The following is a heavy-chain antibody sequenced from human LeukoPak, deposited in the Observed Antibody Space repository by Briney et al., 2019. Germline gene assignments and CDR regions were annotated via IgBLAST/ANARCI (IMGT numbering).Heavy chain of an antibody. D-gene: IGHD3-9*01. V-gene: IGHV4-59*12. Sequence: PSETLSLTCTVSGGSISSYYWNWIRQPPGKGLEWIGYIYYSGTTNYNPSLRSRVSMSVDTSKNQFSLKLSSVTAADTAVYYCAGEIMTGYYMWFDPWGQGTLVTASS. CDR2: IYYSGTT. CDR3: AGEIMTGYYMWFDP. CDR1: GGSISSYY. J-gene: IGHJ5*02.